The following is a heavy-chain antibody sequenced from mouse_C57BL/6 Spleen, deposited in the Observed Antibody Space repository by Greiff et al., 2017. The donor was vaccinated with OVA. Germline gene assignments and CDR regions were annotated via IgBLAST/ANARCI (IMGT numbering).Heavy chain of an antibody. CDR1: GYTFTSYW. CDR2: IDPSDSYT. J-gene: IGHJ3*01. V-gene: IGHV1-69*01. D-gene: IGHD6-1*01. CDR3: ARAPLSSQGAWFAY. Sequence: QVQLQQPGAELVMPGASVKLSCKASGYTFTSYWMHWVKQRPGQGLEWIGEIDPSDSYTNYNQKFKGKSTLTVDKSSSTAYMQLSSLTSEDSAVYYCARAPLSSQGAWFAYWGQGTLVTVSA.